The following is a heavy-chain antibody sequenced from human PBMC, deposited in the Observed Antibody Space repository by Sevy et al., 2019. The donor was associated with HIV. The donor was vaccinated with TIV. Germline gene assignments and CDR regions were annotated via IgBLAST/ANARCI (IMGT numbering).Heavy chain of an antibody. CDR2: ISYDGNNR. CDR3: ARVAVEYCTNDCYHRFDH. V-gene: IGHV3-30*04. CDR1: GFTFPIYS. J-gene: IGHJ4*02. D-gene: IGHD2-8*01. Sequence: GGSLRLSCVASGFTFPIYSVVWVRRAPGKGLEWLTLISYDGNNRYYADSVKGRFTISRANSNNILYLQMTSLRVEDTALYFCARVAVEYCTNDCYHRFDHWGLGTLVTVSS.